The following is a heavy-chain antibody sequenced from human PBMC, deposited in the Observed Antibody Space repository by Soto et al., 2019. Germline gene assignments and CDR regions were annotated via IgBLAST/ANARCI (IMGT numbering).Heavy chain of an antibody. CDR3: ARHPAYCSGGICHTDY. CDR2: VYSSGAT. V-gene: IGHV4-59*08. Sequence: QVQLQESGPGLVKPSETLSLTCTVSGGSIISYYCSWIRRPPGQGLEWLGYVYSSGATNYNPSLKSRVTIAVDTSKNQFSLKLTSVTAADTAVYYCARHPAYCSGGICHTDYWGQGTLVTVSS. D-gene: IGHD2-15*01. CDR1: GGSIISYY. J-gene: IGHJ4*02.